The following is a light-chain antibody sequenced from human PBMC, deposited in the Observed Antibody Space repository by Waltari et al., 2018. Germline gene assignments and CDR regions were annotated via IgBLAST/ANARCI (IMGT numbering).Light chain of an antibody. Sequence: SGAPGQRVTISCTGSSSNIGAGYDVHWYQQLPGSAPKLLIYANIDRPSGVPDRFSGSKSGTSASLAITGLQAEDEADYYCQSYDRSLSVRVFGGGTKLTVL. V-gene: IGLV1-40*01. CDR3: QSYDRSLSVRV. CDR2: ANI. CDR1: SSNIGAGYD. J-gene: IGLJ2*01.